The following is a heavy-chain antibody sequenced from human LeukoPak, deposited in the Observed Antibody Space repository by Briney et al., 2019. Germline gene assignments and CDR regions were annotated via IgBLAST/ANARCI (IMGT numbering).Heavy chain of an antibody. CDR1: GGTFSSYA. J-gene: IGHJ4*02. V-gene: IGHV1-69*13. D-gene: IGHD6-19*01. CDR2: IIPIFGTA. Sequence: SVKVSCKASGGTFSSYAISWVRQAPGQGLEWMGGIIPIFGTANYAQKFQGRVTITADESTSTAYMELSSLRSEDTVVYYCAREDSSGWYYFDYWGQGTLVTVSS. CDR3: AREDSSGWYYFDY.